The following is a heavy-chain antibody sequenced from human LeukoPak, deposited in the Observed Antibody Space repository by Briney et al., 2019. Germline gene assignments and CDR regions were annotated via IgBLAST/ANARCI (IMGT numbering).Heavy chain of an antibody. CDR1: GFTVSSNF. D-gene: IGHD5-12*01. V-gene: IGHV3-66*01. J-gene: IGHJ4*02. Sequence: GGSLTLSCAASGFTVSSNFMSWVRQPPWKGLEWVSVICSGGFTHYADSVKDRFTISRDNSKNTLYLQMNSLRVEDKAVYCCARDSGYSSDDAYWGQGTLVTVST. CDR2: ICSGGFT. CDR3: ARDSGYSSDDAY.